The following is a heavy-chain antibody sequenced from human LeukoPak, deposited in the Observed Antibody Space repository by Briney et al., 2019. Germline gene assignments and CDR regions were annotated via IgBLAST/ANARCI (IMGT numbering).Heavy chain of an antibody. CDR2: SHYTGST. Sequence: SETLSLTCTVSGGSISSYYWSWLRQPPGKGLEYIGYSHYTGSTNYNPSLKSRVTMSVDTSKNQFSLKLSSVTAADTAVYYCARDSSSLSFWFDPWGQGTLVTVSS. V-gene: IGHV4-59*12. CDR3: ARDSSSLSFWFDP. D-gene: IGHD6-13*01. J-gene: IGHJ5*02. CDR1: GGSISSYY.